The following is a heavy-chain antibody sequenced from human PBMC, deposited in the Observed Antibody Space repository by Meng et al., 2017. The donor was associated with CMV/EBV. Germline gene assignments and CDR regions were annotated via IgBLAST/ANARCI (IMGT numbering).Heavy chain of an antibody. CDR3: ARVKSAYDFWSGYYLDY. V-gene: IGHV3-48*04. CDR2: ISSSSSTI. Sequence: GESLKISCAASGFTFSSYSMNWVRQAPGKGLEWVSYISSSSSTIYYADSVKGRFTIPRDNAKNSLYLQMNSLRAEDTAVYYCARVKSAYDFWSGYYLDYWGQGTLVTVSS. D-gene: IGHD3-3*01. J-gene: IGHJ4*02. CDR1: GFTFSSYS.